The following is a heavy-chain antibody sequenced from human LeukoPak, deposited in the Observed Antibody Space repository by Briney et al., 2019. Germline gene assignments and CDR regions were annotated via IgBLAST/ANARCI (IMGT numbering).Heavy chain of an antibody. V-gene: IGHV1-2*02. J-gene: IGHJ4*02. CDR1: GGTSSSYA. D-gene: IGHD5-18*01. CDR2: INPNSGGT. Sequence: GASVKVSCKASGGTSSSYAISWVRQAPDQGLEWMGWINPNSGGTNYAQKFQGRVTMTRDTSISTAYMELSRPRSDDTAVYYCARVGARGYGPRFDYWGQGTLVTVSS. CDR3: ARVGARGYGPRFDY.